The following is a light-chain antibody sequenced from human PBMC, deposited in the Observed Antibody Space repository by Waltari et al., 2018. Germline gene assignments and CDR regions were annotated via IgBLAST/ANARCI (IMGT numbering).Light chain of an antibody. Sequence: EIVLTQSPATPSLSPGERATLSCRASQSVISHLAWYQQKPGQAPRLLIYGTSNRATGIPARFSGSGSGTDFTLTISSLEPEDFAVYYCQQRIQWPNSFGQGTKLEL. J-gene: IGKJ2*03. CDR1: QSVISH. CDR3: QQRIQWPNS. CDR2: GTS. V-gene: IGKV3-11*01.